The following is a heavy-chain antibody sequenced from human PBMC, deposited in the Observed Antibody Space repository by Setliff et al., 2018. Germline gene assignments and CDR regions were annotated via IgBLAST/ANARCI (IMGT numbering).Heavy chain of an antibody. CDR3: ARGGYSYGY. CDR2: IKQDGSDK. CDR1: GFTFSTYW. J-gene: IGHJ4*02. D-gene: IGHD5-18*01. Sequence: SLRLSCAASGFTFSTYWMSWVRQAPGKGLEWVANIKQDGSDKYYVDSVKGRFTISRDNAKDSLYLQMNNLRAEDTAVYYCARGGYSYGYWGQGTLVTVSS. V-gene: IGHV3-7*04.